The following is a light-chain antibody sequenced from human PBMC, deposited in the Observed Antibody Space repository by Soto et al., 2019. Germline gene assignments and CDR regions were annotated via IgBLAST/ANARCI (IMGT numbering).Light chain of an antibody. Sequence: EIVLTQSPGTLSLSPGERATLSCRASQSVSSSDLAWYQQKPGQAPRLLIYGASSRATGIPDRFSGSGSGTDFTLTIGRLEPEDFAVYYCQQYLITPWTFGQGTKVDIK. CDR3: QQYLITPWT. CDR1: QSVSSSD. V-gene: IGKV3-20*01. CDR2: GAS. J-gene: IGKJ1*01.